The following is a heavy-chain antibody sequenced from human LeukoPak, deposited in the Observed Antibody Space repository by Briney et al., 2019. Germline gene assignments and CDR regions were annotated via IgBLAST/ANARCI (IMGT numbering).Heavy chain of an antibody. D-gene: IGHD6-13*01. V-gene: IGHV3-48*04. J-gene: IGHJ4*02. CDR2: ISSSSSTI. CDR1: GFTFSSYN. CDR3: ARVTGYSSSWSDY. Sequence: GGSLRLSCAASGFTFSSYNMNWVRQAPGKGLEWVSYISSSSSTIYYADSVKGRFTISRDNAKNSLYLQMNSLRAEDTAVYYCARVTGYSSSWSDYWGQGTLVTVSS.